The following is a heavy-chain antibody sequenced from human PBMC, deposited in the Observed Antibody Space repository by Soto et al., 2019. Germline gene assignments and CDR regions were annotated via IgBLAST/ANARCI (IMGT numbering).Heavy chain of an antibody. D-gene: IGHD3-16*01. CDR1: GASISSGGYY. CDR2: IYYSGST. J-gene: IGHJ6*02. V-gene: IGHV4-31*03. Sequence: SETLSLTCTVSGASISSGGYYWSWIRQHPGKGLEWIGYIYYSGSTYYKPSLKSRVKMSVDTSKNQFSLKLGYVTAADTAVYYCARPLITATTERSGRDVWGQGTRVKSP. CDR3: ARPLITATTERSGRDV.